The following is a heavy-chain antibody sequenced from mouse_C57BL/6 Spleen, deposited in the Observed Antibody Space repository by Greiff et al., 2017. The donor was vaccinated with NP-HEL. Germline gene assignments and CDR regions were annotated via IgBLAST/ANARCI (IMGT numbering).Heavy chain of an antibody. D-gene: IGHD2-13*01. CDR2: ISYDGSN. J-gene: IGHJ4*01. CDR3: AMGTTRYYYAMDY. V-gene: IGHV3-6*01. CDR1: GYSITSGYY. Sequence: EVQLQQSGPGLVKPSQSLSLTCSVTGYSITSGYYWNWIRQFPGNKLEWMGYISYDGSNNYNPSLKNRISITRDTSKNQFFLKLNSVTTEDTATYYCAMGTTRYYYAMDYWGQGTSVTVSS.